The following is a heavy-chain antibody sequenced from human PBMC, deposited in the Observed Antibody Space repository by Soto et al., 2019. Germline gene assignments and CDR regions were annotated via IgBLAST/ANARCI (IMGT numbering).Heavy chain of an antibody. J-gene: IGHJ3*02. CDR1: GFTFSSYW. V-gene: IGHV3-74*01. CDR2: INSDGSST. D-gene: IGHD2-8*01. Sequence: PGGSLRLSCAASGFTFSSYWMHWVRQAPGKGLVWVSRINSDGSSTSYADSVKGRFTISRDNAKNTLYLQMNSLRAEDTAVYYCARARLMMNAFDIWGQGTMVTVSS. CDR3: ARARLMMNAFDI.